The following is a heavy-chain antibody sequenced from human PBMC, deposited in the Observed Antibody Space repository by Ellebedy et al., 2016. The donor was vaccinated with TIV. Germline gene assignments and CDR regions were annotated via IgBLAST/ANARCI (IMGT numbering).Heavy chain of an antibody. CDR2: IYSVGDT. CDR1: GFTVRSKY. J-gene: IGHJ4*02. D-gene: IGHD4-17*01. CDR3: ATDPDGVYGDTSAY. Sequence: GGSLRLSCAVSGFTVRSKYMNWVRQAPGKGLEWVSLIYSVGDTYYADSVKGRSTVSRDNSQNTLYLQMTSLRVDDTAVYYCATDPDGVYGDTSAYWGRGTLVTVPS. V-gene: IGHV3-53*01.